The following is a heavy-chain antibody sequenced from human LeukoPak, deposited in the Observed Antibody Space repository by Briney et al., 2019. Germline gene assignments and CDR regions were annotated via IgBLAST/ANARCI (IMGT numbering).Heavy chain of an antibody. Sequence: PGGSLRLSCAASGFTFSSYWMSWVRQAPGKGLEWVANIKQDGSEKYYVDSVKGRFTISGDNAKNSLYLQMNSLRAEDTPVYYCARDTDSSSSLIDYWGQGTLVTVSS. J-gene: IGHJ4*02. D-gene: IGHD6-6*01. V-gene: IGHV3-7*01. CDR3: ARDTDSSSSLIDY. CDR2: IKQDGSEK. CDR1: GFTFSSYW.